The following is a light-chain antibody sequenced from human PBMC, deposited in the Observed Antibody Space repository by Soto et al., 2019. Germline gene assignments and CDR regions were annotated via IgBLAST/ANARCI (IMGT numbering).Light chain of an antibody. CDR2: DAS. CDR1: QTIGSW. CDR3: QQYSSFPRT. J-gene: IGKJ1*01. V-gene: IGKV1-5*01. Sequence: DIQMTQSPSTLSASVGDRVTITCRASQTIGSWLAWYPQKPGRAPELLIYDASTLEGGVPSRFSGSGSETEFSLTITSLQPDDFSTFYCQQYSSFPRTFGQGTKVEL.